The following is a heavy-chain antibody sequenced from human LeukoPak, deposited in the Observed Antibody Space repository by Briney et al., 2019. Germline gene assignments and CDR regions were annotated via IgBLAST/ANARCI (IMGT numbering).Heavy chain of an antibody. CDR3: ATALMVIDPHYFDY. D-gene: IGHD5-18*01. J-gene: IGHJ4*02. V-gene: IGHV1-24*01. CDR2: FDPEDGET. Sequence: GASVKVSCKVSGYTLTELSMHWVRQAPGKGLEWMGGFDPEDGETIYAQKFQGRVTMTEDTSTDTAYMELSSLGSEDTAVYYCATALMVIDPHYFDYWGQGTLVTVSS. CDR1: GYTLTELS.